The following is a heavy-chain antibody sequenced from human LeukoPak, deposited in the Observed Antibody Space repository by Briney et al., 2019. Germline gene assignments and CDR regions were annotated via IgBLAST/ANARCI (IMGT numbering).Heavy chain of an antibody. CDR1: GFTFSPFW. J-gene: IGHJ6*03. CDR3: ARDRGYYYLDV. CDR2: THTDGNTR. V-gene: IGHV3-74*01. D-gene: IGHD3-10*01. Sequence: GGSLRLSCAASGFTFSPFWMHWVRQAPGKGLEWLSRTHTDGNTRAYADSVKGRFTVSRDNAKDTLYLQMNNLRAEDTAVYYCARDRGYYYLDVWGKGTTVTVSS.